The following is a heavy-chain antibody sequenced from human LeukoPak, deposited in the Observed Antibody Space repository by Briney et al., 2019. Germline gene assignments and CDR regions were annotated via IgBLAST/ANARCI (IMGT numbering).Heavy chain of an antibody. D-gene: IGHD3-3*01. V-gene: IGHV3-23*01. J-gene: IGHJ3*02. CDR1: GFTFSSYA. CDR2: ISGSGGST. CDR3: ARARPMYYDFWSGYYTPFDAFDI. Sequence: GGSLRLSCAASGFTFSSYAMSWVRQAPGKGLEWVSAISGSGGSTYYADSVKGRFTISRDNSKNTLYLQMNSLRAEDTAVYYCARARPMYYDFWSGYYTPFDAFDIWGQGTMVTVSS.